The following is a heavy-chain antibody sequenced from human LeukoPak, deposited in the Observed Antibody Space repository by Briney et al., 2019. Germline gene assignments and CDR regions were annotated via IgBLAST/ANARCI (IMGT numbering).Heavy chain of an antibody. J-gene: IGHJ5*02. V-gene: IGHV3-21*04. Sequence: GGSLRLSCAASGFTFSSYSMNWVRQAPGKGLEWVSSISSSSSYIYYADSVKGRFTISRDNAKNSLYLQMNSLRSEDTAVYYCARDSRDVVGAPKTGGFDPWGQGTLVTVSS. CDR3: ARDSRDVVGAPKTGGFDP. CDR2: ISSSSSYI. D-gene: IGHD1-26*01. CDR1: GFTFSSYS.